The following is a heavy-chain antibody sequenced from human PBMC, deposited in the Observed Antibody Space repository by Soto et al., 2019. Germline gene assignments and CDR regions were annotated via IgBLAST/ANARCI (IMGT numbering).Heavy chain of an antibody. CDR2: ITGSGGST. CDR1: GFTFSSYA. D-gene: IGHD2-15*01. J-gene: IGHJ4*02. CDR3: AKHRAPDGWFCDY. Sequence: PGGSLRLSCAASGFTFSSYAMSWVRQAPGKGLEWVSGITGSGGSTYYADSVKGRFTISRDNSKNTLYLQMNSLRAEDTAVYYCAKHRAPDGWFCDYWGQGTLVTVS. V-gene: IGHV3-23*01.